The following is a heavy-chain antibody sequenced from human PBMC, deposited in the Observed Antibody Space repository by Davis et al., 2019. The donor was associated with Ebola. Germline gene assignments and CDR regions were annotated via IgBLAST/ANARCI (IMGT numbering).Heavy chain of an antibody. V-gene: IGHV1-18*01. CDR1: GYTFKNSA. D-gene: IGHD1-26*01. Sequence: ASVKVSCKASGYTFKNSAISWVRQAPGQGLEWMGWISAYNGNTAYAQILQGRVTMTTVTSTGTAYMELRSLRSDDTAVYFCARTSIVGTTTTASDIWGQGTMVTVSS. CDR3: ARTSIVGTTTTASDI. CDR2: ISAYNGNT. J-gene: IGHJ3*02.